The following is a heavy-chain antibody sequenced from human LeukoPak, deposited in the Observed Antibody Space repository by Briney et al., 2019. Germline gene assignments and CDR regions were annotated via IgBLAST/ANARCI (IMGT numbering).Heavy chain of an antibody. V-gene: IGHV4-61*02. CDR2: IYTSGST. CDR1: GGSMSSGSYY. Sequence: SETLSLTCTVSGGSMSSGSYYWNWIRQPAGKGLEWIGRIYTSGSTNYNPSLKSRVTISVDTSKNQFSLKLSSVTAADTAVYYCARKGEAWGQGTLVTVSS. CDR3: ARKGEA. J-gene: IGHJ5*02.